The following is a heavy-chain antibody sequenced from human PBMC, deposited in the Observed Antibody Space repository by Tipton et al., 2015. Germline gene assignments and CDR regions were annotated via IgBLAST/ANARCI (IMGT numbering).Heavy chain of an antibody. CDR1: GVSVTSGSYY. D-gene: IGHD6-25*01. Sequence: LSLTCDVSGVSVTSGSYYWSWIRQSPGKGLEWIGHIYHTGSTVYNPSLKSRVAISLDRLKNQSSLSLTSVTAADTAIYYCARDAGIIAAPSRYFQYWGQGILVTVSS. J-gene: IGHJ4*02. CDR3: ARDAGIIAAPSRYFQY. CDR2: IYHTGST. V-gene: IGHV4-61*01.